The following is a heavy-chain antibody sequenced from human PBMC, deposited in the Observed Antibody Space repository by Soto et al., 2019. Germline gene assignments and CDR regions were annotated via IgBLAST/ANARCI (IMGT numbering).Heavy chain of an antibody. Sequence: ASVKVSCKASGYSISAYYIHWVRQAPGQGLEWMGWIDPKNGGTVSAQKFQGRLTITRDTSVSTVYTDLSGLTSDDTALYYCGRDDYGIFPYWGQGSLVAVCS. CDR1: GYSISAYY. CDR3: GRDDYGIFPY. CDR2: IDPKNGGT. D-gene: IGHD3-10*01. V-gene: IGHV1-2*02. J-gene: IGHJ4*02.